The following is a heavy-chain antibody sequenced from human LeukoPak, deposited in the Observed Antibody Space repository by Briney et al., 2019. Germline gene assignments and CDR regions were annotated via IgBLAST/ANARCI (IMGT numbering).Heavy chain of an antibody. V-gene: IGHV1-46*03. CDR2: INPSGGST. CDR3: AAHRSGYSPFYYYMDV. J-gene: IGHJ6*03. CDR1: GYTFTSYY. D-gene: IGHD3-22*01. Sequence: GASVKVSCKASGYTFTSYYMHWVRQAPGQGLEWMGIINPSGGSTSYAQKFQGRVTITRDTSTSTVYMELSSLRSEDTAVYYCAAHRSGYSPFYYYMDVWGKGTTVTVSS.